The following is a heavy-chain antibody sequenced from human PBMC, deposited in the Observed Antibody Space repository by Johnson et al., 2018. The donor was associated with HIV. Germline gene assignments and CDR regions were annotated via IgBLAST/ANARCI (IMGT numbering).Heavy chain of an antibody. V-gene: IGHV3-11*04. D-gene: IGHD5-24*01. CDR3: ARGRWLHLGAFDI. J-gene: IGHJ3*02. CDR2: ISGTSSSI. Sequence: VHLVESGGGLVKPGGSLRLSCAASGFTFSDYYMSWIRQAPGKGLEWVSYISGTSSSIYHADSVKGRFTISRDNSKNTLYLQMNSLRAEDTAVYYCARGRWLHLGAFDIWGQGTMVTVSS. CDR1: GFTFSDYY.